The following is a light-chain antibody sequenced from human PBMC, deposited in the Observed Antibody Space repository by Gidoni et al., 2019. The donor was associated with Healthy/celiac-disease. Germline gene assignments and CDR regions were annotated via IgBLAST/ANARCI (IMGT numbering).Light chain of an antibody. V-gene: IGKV4-1*01. CDR2: WAS. CDR1: QSVLYSSNNKNY. CDR3: QQYDSTPPMYT. Sequence: DLVMTQSPDFLAVSLGERATINCKSSQSVLYSSNNKNYLAWYQQKPGQPPKLLIYWASTRESGVPDRFSGSGSGTDFTLTISSLQAEDVAVYYCQQYDSTPPMYTFGQGTKLEIK. J-gene: IGKJ2*01.